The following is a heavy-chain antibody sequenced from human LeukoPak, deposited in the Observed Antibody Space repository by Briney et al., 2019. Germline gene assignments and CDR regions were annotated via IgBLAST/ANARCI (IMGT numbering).Heavy chain of an antibody. CDR2: ISYSGRT. Sequence: SETLSLTCTVSGGSISSTIYYWGWIRQPPGKGLEWLGSISYSGRTYYNPSLKSRVTISVDTSKNQFSLKGNSVTAADTAVYYCARRLGYCSSTSCLGVDYWGQGTLVTVSS. CDR3: ARRLGYCSSTSCLGVDY. V-gene: IGHV4-39*07. J-gene: IGHJ4*02. CDR1: GGSISSTIYY. D-gene: IGHD2-2*01.